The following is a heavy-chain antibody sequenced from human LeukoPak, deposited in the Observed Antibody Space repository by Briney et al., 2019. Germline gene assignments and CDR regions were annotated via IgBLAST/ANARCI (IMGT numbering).Heavy chain of an antibody. CDR3: ARDYRSLDYYYYYGMDV. D-gene: IGHD1-14*01. J-gene: IGHJ6*02. CDR2: INHSGST. V-gene: IGHV4-34*09. CDR1: GGSFSGYY. Sequence: SETLSLTCAVYGGSFSGYYWSWIRQPPGKGLEWIGEINHSGSTNYNPSLKSRVTISVDTSKNQFSLKLSSVTAADTAVYYCARDYRSLDYYYYYGMDVWGQGTTVTVSS.